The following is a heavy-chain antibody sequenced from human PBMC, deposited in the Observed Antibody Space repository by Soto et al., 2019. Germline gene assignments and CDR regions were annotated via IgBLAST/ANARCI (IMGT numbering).Heavy chain of an antibody. CDR1: GYAFTTYG. V-gene: IGHV1-18*01. J-gene: IGHJ4*02. CDR3: ARGRYGDY. D-gene: IGHD1-1*01. CDR2: ISAHNGNT. Sequence: QVHLVQSGAEVKKPGASVKVSCKGSGYAFTTYGITWVRQAPGQGLEWMGWISAHNGNTNYAQKLQGRVTVTRDTATSTAYMELRRLRSDDTAVYYCARGRYGDYWGQGALVIVSS.